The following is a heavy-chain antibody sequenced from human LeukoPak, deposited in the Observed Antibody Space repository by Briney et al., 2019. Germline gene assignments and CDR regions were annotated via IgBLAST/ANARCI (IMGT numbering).Heavy chain of an antibody. CDR1: GFTFNNYG. J-gene: IGHJ6*03. Sequence: PGGSLRLSCAASGFTFNNYGMHWVRQAPGKGLEWVAFIPYDGINKYNADSMKGRFTISRDNSKNTLYLQMNSLRAEDTAVYYCAKGYSSGWPHYYSYMYVWGKGTTVTISS. D-gene: IGHD6-19*01. CDR2: IPYDGINK. CDR3: AKGYSSGWPHYYSYMYV. V-gene: IGHV3-30*02.